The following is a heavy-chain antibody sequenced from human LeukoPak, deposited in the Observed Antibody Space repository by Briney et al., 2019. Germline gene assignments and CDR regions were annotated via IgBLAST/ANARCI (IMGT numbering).Heavy chain of an antibody. D-gene: IGHD3-22*01. CDR2: IRSKANNYAT. CDR1: GFIFSGSA. CDR3: SRPIGYLDSSGYYYDDAFDM. J-gene: IGHJ3*02. V-gene: IGHV3-73*01. Sequence: GGSLRLSCAASGFIFSGSAMHWVRQGSGKGLEWVSRIRSKANNYATAYAPSVKGRFTISRDDSKNTAYLQMNSLKTEDTAVYYCSRPIGYLDSSGYYYDDAFDMWGQGTMVTVSS.